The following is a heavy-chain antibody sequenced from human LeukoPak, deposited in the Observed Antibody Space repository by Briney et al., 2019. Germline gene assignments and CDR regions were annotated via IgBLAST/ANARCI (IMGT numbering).Heavy chain of an antibody. J-gene: IGHJ6*02. CDR3: AKDLTPGLRYYYYYGMDV. CDR1: GFTFSSYA. V-gene: IGHV3-23*01. CDR2: ISGSGGST. Sequence: GGSLRLSCAASGFTFSSYAMSWVRQAPGKGLEWVSAISGSGGSTYYADSVKGRFTISRDNSKNTLYLRMNSLRAEDTAVYYCAKDLTPGLRYYYYYGMDVWGQGTTVTVSS. D-gene: IGHD4/OR15-4a*01.